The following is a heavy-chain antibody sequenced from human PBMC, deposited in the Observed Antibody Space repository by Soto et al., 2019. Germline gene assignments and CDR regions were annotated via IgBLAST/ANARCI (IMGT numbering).Heavy chain of an antibody. J-gene: IGHJ4*02. Sequence: QVQLVQSGAEVKKPGASVKVSCKASGYTFTSYGISWVRQAPGQGLEWMGWISAYNGNTNDAQKLQGRVTMTTDTTTSTSYKELRRLRSDDTAVYYCASESSSGCNDYWGQGTLVTVSS. CDR3: ASESSSGCNDY. D-gene: IGHD6-25*01. CDR2: ISAYNGNT. CDR1: GYTFTSYG. V-gene: IGHV1-18*01.